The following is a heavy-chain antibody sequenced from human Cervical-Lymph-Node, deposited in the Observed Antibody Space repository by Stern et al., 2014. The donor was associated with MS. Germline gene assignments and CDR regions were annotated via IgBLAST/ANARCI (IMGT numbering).Heavy chain of an antibody. D-gene: IGHD4-17*01. V-gene: IGHV5-51*01. CDR1: GYSFTANW. Sequence: EVQLVESGAEVKKPGESLKISCKGSGYSFTANWIAWVRQMPGKGLEWMGIIYPGDSDTSYSPSFQGQVTISADKSIRTAYLQWSSLKASDTAMYYCARDYGDYAFDYWGQGTLVTVSS. CDR3: ARDYGDYAFDY. J-gene: IGHJ4*02. CDR2: IYPGDSDT.